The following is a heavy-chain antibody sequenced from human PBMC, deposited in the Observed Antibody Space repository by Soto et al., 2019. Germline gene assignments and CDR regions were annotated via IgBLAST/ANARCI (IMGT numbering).Heavy chain of an antibody. V-gene: IGHV3-74*01. Sequence: EVQLVESGGGLVQPGVSLRLSCAASGFTFSSYWIHWVRQAPGKGLVWVSRIGSDGSPTRYADSVKGRFTISRDNAKNTLYLQMSSLRAEDTAVYYCARGRGYGDYFYFDYWGQGTLVTVSS. D-gene: IGHD4-17*01. CDR3: ARGRGYGDYFYFDY. CDR1: GFTFSSYW. CDR2: IGSDGSPT. J-gene: IGHJ4*02.